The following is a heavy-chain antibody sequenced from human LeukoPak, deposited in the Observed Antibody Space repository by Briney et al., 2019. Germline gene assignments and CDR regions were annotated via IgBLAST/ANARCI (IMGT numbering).Heavy chain of an antibody. CDR1: GYSFTSYW. V-gene: IGHV5-51*01. J-gene: IGHJ4*02. Sequence: GESLKISCKGSGYSFTSYWIGWVRQMPGKGLEWMGIIYPGDSDTRYSPSLQGQVTISADKSISTAYLQWSSLKASDTAMYYCARHALDYDYVWGSYREYYFDYWGQGTLVTVSS. D-gene: IGHD3-16*02. CDR2: IYPGDSDT. CDR3: ARHALDYDYVWGSYREYYFDY.